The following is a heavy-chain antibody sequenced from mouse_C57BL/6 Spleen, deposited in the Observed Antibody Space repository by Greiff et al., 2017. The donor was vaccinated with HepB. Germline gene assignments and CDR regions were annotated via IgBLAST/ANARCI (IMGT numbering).Heavy chain of an antibody. D-gene: IGHD1-1*02. CDR3: ARRGVGPYFDY. CDR2: IDPSDSYT. V-gene: IGHV1-59*01. Sequence: QVQLQQPGAELVRPGTSVKLSCKASGYTFTSYWMHWVKQRPGQGLEWIGVIDPSDSYTNYNQKFKGKATLTVDTSSSTAYMQLSSLTSEDSAVYYCARRGVGPYFDYWGQGTTLTVSS. CDR1: GYTFTSYW. J-gene: IGHJ2*01.